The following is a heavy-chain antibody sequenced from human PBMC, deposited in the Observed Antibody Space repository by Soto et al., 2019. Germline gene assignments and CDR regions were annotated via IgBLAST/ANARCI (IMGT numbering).Heavy chain of an antibody. CDR2: IYYSGST. V-gene: IGHV4-59*01. CDR3: ARVVVVVPEAENYYYYMDV. Sequence: PSETLSLTCTVSGGSIGSYYWSWIRQPPGKGLEWIGYIYYSGSTNYNPSLKSRVTISVDTSKSQFSLKLSSVTAADTAVYYCARVVVVVPEAENYYYYMDVWGKGTTVTVSS. D-gene: IGHD2-2*01. J-gene: IGHJ6*03. CDR1: GGSIGSYY.